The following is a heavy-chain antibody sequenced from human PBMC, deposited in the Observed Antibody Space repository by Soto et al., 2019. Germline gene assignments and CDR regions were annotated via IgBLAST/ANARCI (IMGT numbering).Heavy chain of an antibody. Sequence: ASVKVSCKASGYTFTSYAMHWVRQAPGQRLEWMGWINADNGNTKYSQKFQGRVTITRDTSASTAYMELSSLRSEDTAVYYCAREDSSGWYGFDYWGQGTLVTVSS. D-gene: IGHD6-19*01. CDR1: GYTFTSYA. CDR3: AREDSSGWYGFDY. J-gene: IGHJ4*02. V-gene: IGHV1-3*01. CDR2: INADNGNT.